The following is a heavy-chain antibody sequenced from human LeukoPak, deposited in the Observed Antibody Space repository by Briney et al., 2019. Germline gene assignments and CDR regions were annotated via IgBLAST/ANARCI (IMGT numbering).Heavy chain of an antibody. CDR2: IGLASGFT. J-gene: IGHJ4*02. D-gene: IGHD1-20*01. Sequence: NPGGSLRLSCAASGFTFSDYSMNWVRQAPGRGLEWLSYIGLASGFTSYADSVKGRFTISSDTARNSLYLHLNSLRAEDTAVYFCARDHNWAFDSWGQGTLVTVYS. CDR3: ARDHNWAFDS. V-gene: IGHV3-48*04. CDR1: GFTFSDYS.